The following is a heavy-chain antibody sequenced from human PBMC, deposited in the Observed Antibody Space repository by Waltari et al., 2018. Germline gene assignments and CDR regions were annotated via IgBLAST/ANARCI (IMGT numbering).Heavy chain of an antibody. V-gene: IGHV4-28*03. CDR2: IRGSDGAS. J-gene: IGHJ4*02. Sequence: QVQLQESGPGLLKPSETLSLTCAVSGDSVGSNNWWNWIRQPPGKGLEWIGYIRGSDGASYYNPSLKARVSISLDTSRNHLSLNLRSLTAADTATYYCARESAAVPRNYPFHFWGQGVLVSVSS. CDR3: ARESAAVPRNYPFHF. CDR1: GDSVGSNNW. D-gene: IGHD4-4*01.